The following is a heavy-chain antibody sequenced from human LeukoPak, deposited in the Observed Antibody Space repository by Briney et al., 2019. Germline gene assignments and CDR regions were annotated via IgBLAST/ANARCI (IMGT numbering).Heavy chain of an antibody. V-gene: IGHV3-30*18. J-gene: IGHJ4*02. D-gene: IGHD6-13*01. CDR3: AKDPFETGDSEASDY. CDR1: GFTFSSYG. CDR2: ISYDGSNK. Sequence: PGGSLRLSCAASGFTFSSYGMHWVRQAPGKGLEWVAVISYDGSNKYYADSVKGRFTISRDNSKNTLYLQMNSLRAEDTAVYYRAKDPFETGDSEASDYWGQGTLVTVSS.